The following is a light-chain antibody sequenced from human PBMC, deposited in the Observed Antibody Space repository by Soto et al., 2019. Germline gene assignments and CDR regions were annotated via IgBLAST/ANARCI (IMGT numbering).Light chain of an antibody. Sequence: QPVLTQSPSASASLGASVKLTCTLSSGHSSYAIAWHQQQPEKGPRYLMKLNSDGSHSKGDGIPDRFSGSSSGAERYLIISSLQSEDEADYCCQTWGTGIRVFGGGTKLTVL. J-gene: IGLJ2*01. V-gene: IGLV4-69*01. CDR2: LNSDGSH. CDR3: QTWGTGIRV. CDR1: SGHSSYA.